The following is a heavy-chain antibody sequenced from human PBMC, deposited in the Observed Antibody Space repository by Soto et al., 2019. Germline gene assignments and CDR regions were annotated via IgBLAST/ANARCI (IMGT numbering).Heavy chain of an antibody. CDR2: IYWNDDK. CDR3: ARQYYYDSSGYYPDY. Sequence: QITLKESGPTLVKPTQPLTLTCTFSGFSLSTSGVGVGWIRQPPGKALEWLALIYWNDDKRYSPSLKSRLTITKETSQNRVVLTRTNMDPVCTATYYCARQYYYDSSGYYPDYWGQGTLVNVSS. J-gene: IGHJ4*02. CDR1: GFSLSTSGVG. V-gene: IGHV2-5*01. D-gene: IGHD3-22*01.